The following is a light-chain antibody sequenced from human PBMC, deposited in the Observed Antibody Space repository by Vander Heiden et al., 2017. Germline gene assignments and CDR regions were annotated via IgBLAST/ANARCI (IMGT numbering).Light chain of an antibody. V-gene: IGKV1-8*01. CDR3: QQYYSYPPRT. Sequence: IRMTQSPSSFSASTGDRVTNTCRASQGISSYLAWYQQKPGKAPKLLIYAASTLQSGVPSRFSGSGSGTDFTLTISCLQSEDFATYYCQQYYSYPPRTFGQGTKVEIK. CDR2: AAS. CDR1: QGISSY. J-gene: IGKJ1*01.